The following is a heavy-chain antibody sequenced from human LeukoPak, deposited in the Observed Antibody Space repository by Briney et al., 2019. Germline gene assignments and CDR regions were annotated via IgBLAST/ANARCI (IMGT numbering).Heavy chain of an antibody. V-gene: IGHV4-34*01. CDR2: INHSGST. D-gene: IGHD6-13*01. Sequence: SSETLSLTCAVYGGSFSGYSWSWIRQPPGKGLEWIGEINHSGSTNYNPSLKSRVTISVDTSKNQFSLKLSSVTAADTAVYYCARWIQGISYWGHGTLVTVSS. J-gene: IGHJ4*01. CDR1: GGSFSGYS. CDR3: ARWIQGISY.